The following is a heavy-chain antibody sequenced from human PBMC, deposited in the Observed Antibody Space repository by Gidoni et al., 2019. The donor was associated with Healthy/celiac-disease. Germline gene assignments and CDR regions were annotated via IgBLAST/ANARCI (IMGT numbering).Heavy chain of an antibody. CDR3: ARDRTFGDGYSYGPRLQY. CDR1: GFTFSSYA. CDR2: ISYDGSNK. D-gene: IGHD5-18*01. Sequence: QVQLVESGGGVVQPGRSLRLSCAASGFTFSSYAMHWVRQAPGKGLEWVAVISYDGSNKYYADSVKGRFTISRDNSKNTLYLQMNSLRAEDTAVYYCARDRTFGDGYSYGPRLQYWGQGTLVTVSS. J-gene: IGHJ4*02. V-gene: IGHV3-30-3*01.